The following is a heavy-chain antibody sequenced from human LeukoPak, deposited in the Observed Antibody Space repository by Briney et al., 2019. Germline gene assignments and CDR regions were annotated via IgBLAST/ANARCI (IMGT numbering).Heavy chain of an antibody. V-gene: IGHV1-69*05. CDR2: IIPIFGTA. D-gene: IGHD2-21*02. CDR3: ARESVAYCGGDCYAFDI. J-gene: IGHJ3*02. CDR1: GGTFSSYA. Sequence: AASVKVSCKASGGTFSSYAISWVRQAPGQGLEWMGGIIPIFGTANYAQKFQGRVTITTDESTSTAYMELSSLRSEDTAVYYCARESVAYCGGDCYAFDIWGQGTMVTVSS.